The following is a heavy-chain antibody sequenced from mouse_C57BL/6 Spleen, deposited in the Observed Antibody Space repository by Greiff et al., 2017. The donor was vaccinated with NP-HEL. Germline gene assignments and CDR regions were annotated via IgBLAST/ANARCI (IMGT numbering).Heavy chain of an antibody. J-gene: IGHJ3*01. Sequence: VQLKESGAELVKPGASVKLSCTASGFNITDYYMHWVKQRTEQGLEWIGRIDPEDGETKYAPQFQGKAPITADTSSNTAYLQLGSLTSEDTAVYYCARQYYGSRAAWFAYWGQGTLVTVSA. CDR2: IDPEDGET. CDR3: ARQYYGSRAAWFAY. D-gene: IGHD1-1*01. CDR1: GFNITDYY. V-gene: IGHV14-2*01.